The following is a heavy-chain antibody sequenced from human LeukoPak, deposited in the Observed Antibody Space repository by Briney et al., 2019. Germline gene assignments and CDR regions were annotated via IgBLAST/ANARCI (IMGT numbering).Heavy chain of an antibody. D-gene: IGHD3-10*01. CDR2: ILFDGSNK. V-gene: IGHV3-30-3*01. Sequence: GGSLRLSCAASGFTFSSYTMHWVRQAPGKGLEWVALILFDGSNKYYADSVKGRFTISRDNSKNTLYLQMNSLRAEDTAAYYCAKTVGELSLYDGFDSWGQGTMVTVSS. J-gene: IGHJ3*01. CDR3: AKTVGELSLYDGFDS. CDR1: GFTFSSYT.